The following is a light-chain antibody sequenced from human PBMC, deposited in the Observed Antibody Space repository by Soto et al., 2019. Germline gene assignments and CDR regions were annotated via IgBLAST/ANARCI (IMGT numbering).Light chain of an antibody. CDR3: QQYGSSLFT. J-gene: IGKJ3*01. Sequence: EIVLTQSPGTLSLSPGERATLSCRASQSVSSSYLAWYQQKPGQAPRLLISGASSRATGIPDRFSGSGSGTDFTLTISRLEPEDFAVYYCQQYGSSLFTVGPGTKVDIK. CDR2: GAS. CDR1: QSVSSSY. V-gene: IGKV3-20*01.